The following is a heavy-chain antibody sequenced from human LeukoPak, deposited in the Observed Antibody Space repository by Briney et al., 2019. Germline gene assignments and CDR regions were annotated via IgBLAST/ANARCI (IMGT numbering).Heavy chain of an antibody. V-gene: IGHV3-7*01. Sequence: PGGSLRLSCAASGFTFSSYWMSWVRQAPGKGLEWVANIKQDGSEKYYVDSVKGRFTISRDNAKNSLYLQMNSLRAVDTAVYYCVQGHQYSSLRFDYWGQGTLVTVSS. CDR1: GFTFSSYW. CDR3: VQGHQYSSLRFDY. D-gene: IGHD6-6*01. CDR2: IKQDGSEK. J-gene: IGHJ4*02.